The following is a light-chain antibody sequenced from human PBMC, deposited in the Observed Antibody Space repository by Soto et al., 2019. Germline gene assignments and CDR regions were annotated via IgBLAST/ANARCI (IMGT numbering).Light chain of an antibody. Sequence: DVVMTQTSLSLLVARGQPASNSCKSSQSLLHITGETFLFWYLQKPGKSPQLLIYEVSTRVSGVPDRFSGSGSGTDFTLEISRLEADDVGSYYCMQRTLLLTTFGQGTRLEIK. CDR2: EVS. CDR1: QSLLHITGETF. V-gene: IGKV2D-29*02. CDR3: MQRTLLLTT. J-gene: IGKJ5*01.